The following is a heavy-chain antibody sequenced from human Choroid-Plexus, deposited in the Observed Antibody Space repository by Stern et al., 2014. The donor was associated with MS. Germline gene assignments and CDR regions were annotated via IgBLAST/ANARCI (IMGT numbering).Heavy chain of an antibody. J-gene: IGHJ5*02. CDR1: GFTFGSCA. CDR2: VSHDGSYK. CDR3: AKDRQYLTYFFDH. D-gene: IGHD2/OR15-2a*01. V-gene: IGHV3-30*18. Sequence: QLVQSGGGVVQPGRPLRLSCVASGFTFGSCAMHWVRQAPGKGLEWVGGVSHDGSYKYYADSVKGCFTISRDNSQNTLYMQMSSLRPEDTAVYYCAKDRQYLTYFFDHWGQGSLVTVSS.